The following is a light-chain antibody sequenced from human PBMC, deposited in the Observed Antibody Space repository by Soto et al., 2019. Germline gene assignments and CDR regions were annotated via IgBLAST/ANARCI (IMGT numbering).Light chain of an antibody. CDR3: QQRSNWPPIT. J-gene: IGKJ5*01. V-gene: IGKV3D-15*01. CDR2: AAS. CDR1: ESVSTN. Sequence: EIEMTQSPATLSLAPGERVTLSCRASESVSTNLAWYQQKAGQAPRLLIYAASSRATGIPDRFSGSGSGTEFTLTISSLQSEDFAVYYCQQRSNWPPITFGQGTRLEIK.